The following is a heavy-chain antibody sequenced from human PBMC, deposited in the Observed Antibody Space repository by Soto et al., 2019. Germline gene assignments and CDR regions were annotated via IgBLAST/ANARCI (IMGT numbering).Heavy chain of an antibody. V-gene: IGHV3-48*01. CDR3: AREDNWNPDY. J-gene: IGHJ4*02. D-gene: IGHD1-20*01. Sequence: SGGSLRLSCAASGFTFSSYSMNWVRQAPGKGLEWVSYISSSSSTIYYADSVKGRFTISRDNAKNSLYLQMNSLRAEDTAVYYCAREDNWNPDYWGQGTLVTVSS. CDR2: ISSSSSTI. CDR1: GFTFSSYS.